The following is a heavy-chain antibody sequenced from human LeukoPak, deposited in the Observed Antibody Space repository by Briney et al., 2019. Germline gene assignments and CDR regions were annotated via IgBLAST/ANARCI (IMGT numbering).Heavy chain of an antibody. Sequence: PSETLSLTCNVSGGSISSYYWSWIRQPVGKGLEWIGHIYSSGNTNYNPSLKSRVTISVDTSKNQFSLKLSSVTAADTAVYYCARETRLRRLRGVFDYWGQGTLVTVSS. D-gene: IGHD4-17*01. CDR2: IYSSGNT. J-gene: IGHJ4*02. CDR1: GGSISSYY. V-gene: IGHV4-4*07. CDR3: ARETRLRRLRGVFDY.